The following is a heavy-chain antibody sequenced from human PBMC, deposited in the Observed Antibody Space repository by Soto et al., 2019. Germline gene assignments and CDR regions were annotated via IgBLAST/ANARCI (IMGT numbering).Heavy chain of an antibody. V-gene: IGHV3-23*01. D-gene: IGHD2-2*01. CDR2: ISGSGSST. J-gene: IGHJ4*02. CDR3: ARGDTVPVEAGSFDY. CDR1: GFTFSSYA. Sequence: EVQLLESGGGLVQPGGSLRLSCAASGFTFSSYAMSWVRQAPGKGLEWVSAISGSGSSTYYADSVKGRFTISRDNSKNTLYLQMNSLRAEDTAVYYCARGDTVPVEAGSFDYWGQGTLVTVSS.